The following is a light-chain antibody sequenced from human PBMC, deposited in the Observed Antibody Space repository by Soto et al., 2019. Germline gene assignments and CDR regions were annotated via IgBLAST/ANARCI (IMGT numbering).Light chain of an antibody. V-gene: IGKV1-5*03. J-gene: IGKJ1*01. CDR1: QSISSW. CDR3: QQYNSYLWT. Sequence: DIQMTQSPSTLSASVGDRVTIICRASQSISSWLAWYQQKPGKAPKFLLYKATSLESGVPSRFSGSGSGTEFPLTISSLHHDDFATYYCQQYNSYLWTFGQGTKVEIK. CDR2: KAT.